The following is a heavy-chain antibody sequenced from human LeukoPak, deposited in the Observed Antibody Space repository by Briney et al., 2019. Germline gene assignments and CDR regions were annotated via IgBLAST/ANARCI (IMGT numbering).Heavy chain of an antibody. V-gene: IGHV3-23*01. D-gene: IGHD3-10*01. CDR2: ISGSGGST. CDR3: AKDRVLGFGSFDY. Sequence: GGSLRLSCAASGFTFSSYARSWVRQAPGKGLEWVSAISGSGGSTYYADSVKGRFTISRDNSKNTLYLQMNSLRAEDTAVYYCAKDRVLGFGSFDYWGQGTLVTVSS. CDR1: GFTFSSYA. J-gene: IGHJ4*02.